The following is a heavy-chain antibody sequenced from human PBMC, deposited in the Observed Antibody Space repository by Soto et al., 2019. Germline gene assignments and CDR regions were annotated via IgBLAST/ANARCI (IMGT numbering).Heavy chain of an antibody. CDR1: GGSISSYY. Sequence: QVHLQESGPGLVKPSETLSLTCTVSGGSISSYYWSWIRQPPGKGLEWIGYIYYSGSTNYNPSLKSRVTISVDTSKNQFSLKLSSVTAADTAVYYCARDAGGLVRGFGWFDPWGQGTLVTVSS. J-gene: IGHJ5*02. CDR2: IYYSGST. D-gene: IGHD3-10*01. V-gene: IGHV4-59*01. CDR3: ARDAGGLVRGFGWFDP.